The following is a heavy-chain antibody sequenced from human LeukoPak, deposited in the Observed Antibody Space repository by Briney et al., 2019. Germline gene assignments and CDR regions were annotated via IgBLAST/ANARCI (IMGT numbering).Heavy chain of an antibody. CDR3: ARERRFLEWLPYPPDY. Sequence: ASVRVSCKASGYTFTGYYMHWVRQAPGQGLEWMGWINPDSGGTNYAQKFQGRVTMTRDTSISTAYMELSRLRSDDTAVYYCARERRFLEWLPYPPDYWGQGTLVTVSS. V-gene: IGHV1-2*02. D-gene: IGHD3-3*01. CDR1: GYTFTGYY. J-gene: IGHJ4*02. CDR2: INPDSGGT.